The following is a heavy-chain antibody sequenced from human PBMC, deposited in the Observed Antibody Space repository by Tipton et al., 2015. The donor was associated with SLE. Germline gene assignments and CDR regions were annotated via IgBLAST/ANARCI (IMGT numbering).Heavy chain of an antibody. Sequence: TLSLTCTVSGDSISSSRHYWGWFRQTPGRGLEWIGSIYYSGSTYYNPSLKSRVTISVDTSKNQFSLKLSFVTAADTAVYYCARPASSGWFYFDNWGPGTPVTVSS. CDR3: ARPASSGWFYFDN. CDR1: GDSISSSRHY. D-gene: IGHD3-22*01. J-gene: IGHJ4*02. CDR2: IYYSGST. V-gene: IGHV4-39*07.